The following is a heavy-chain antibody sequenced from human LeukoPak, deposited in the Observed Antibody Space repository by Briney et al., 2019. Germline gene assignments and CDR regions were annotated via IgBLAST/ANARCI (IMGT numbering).Heavy chain of an antibody. J-gene: IGHJ4*02. D-gene: IGHD6-13*01. CDR3: ARVSSWYYFDY. CDR2: IYYSGST. Sequence: SETLSLTCIVSGGSISSYYWSWIRQPPGKGLEWIGYIYYSGSTNYNPSLKSRVTISVDTSKNQFSLKLSSVTAADTAVYYCARVSSWYYFDYWGQGTLVTVSS. CDR1: GGSISSYY. V-gene: IGHV4-59*01.